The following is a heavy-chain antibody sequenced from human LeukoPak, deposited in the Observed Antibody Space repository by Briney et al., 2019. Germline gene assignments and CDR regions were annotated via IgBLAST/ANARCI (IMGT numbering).Heavy chain of an antibody. CDR2: IYHSGST. J-gene: IGHJ5*02. V-gene: IGHV4-4*02. CDR3: ARGSDYGDPPFFGP. CDR1: GGSISSSNW. Sequence: PSETLSLTCAVSGGSISSSNWWSWVRQPPGKGLEWIGEIYHSGSTNYNPSLKSRVTISVDKSKNQFSLKLSSVTAADTAVYYCARGSDYGDPPFFGPWGQGTLVTVYS. D-gene: IGHD4-17*01.